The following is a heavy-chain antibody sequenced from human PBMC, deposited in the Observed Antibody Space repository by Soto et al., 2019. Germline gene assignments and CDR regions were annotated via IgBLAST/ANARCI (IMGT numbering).Heavy chain of an antibody. V-gene: IGHV1-46*01. CDR3: ARELRFLEWLPDPLYYYGMDV. Sequence: ASVKVSCKASGYTFTSYYMHWVRQAPGQGLEWMGIINPSGGSTSYAQKFQGRVTMTRDKSTSTVYMELSSLRSEDTAVYYCARELRFLEWLPDPLYYYGMDVWGQGTTVTVSS. CDR2: INPSGGST. D-gene: IGHD3-3*01. J-gene: IGHJ6*02. CDR1: GYTFTSYY.